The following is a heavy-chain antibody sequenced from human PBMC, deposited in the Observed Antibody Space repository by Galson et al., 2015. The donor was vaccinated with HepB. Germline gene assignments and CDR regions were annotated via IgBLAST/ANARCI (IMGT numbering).Heavy chain of an antibody. CDR3: ARGDQTYSSSWYGWGYYYYYYMDV. CDR1: GGTFSSYA. CDR2: IIPILGIA. V-gene: IGHV1-69*10. J-gene: IGHJ6*03. D-gene: IGHD6-13*01. Sequence: SVKVSCKASGGTFSSYAISWVRQAPGQGLEWMGGIIPILGIANYAQKFQGRVTITADKSTSTAYMELSSLRSEDTAVYYCARGDQTYSSSWYGWGYYYYYYMDVWGKGTTVTVSS.